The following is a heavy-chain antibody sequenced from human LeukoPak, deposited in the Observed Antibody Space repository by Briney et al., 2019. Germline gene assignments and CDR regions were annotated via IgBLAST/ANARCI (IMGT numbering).Heavy chain of an antibody. CDR2: IKGDGSST. CDR3: ARGPSKAGLYYFDN. D-gene: IGHD4-11*01. Sequence: GGSLRLSCAASGFTFSSYWMHWVRQAPGKGLVWVSRIKGDGSSTSYGDSVKGRFTISRGNAKNTLYLQMNSLAAEDTAVYYCARGPSKAGLYYFDNWGQGTLVTVSS. V-gene: IGHV3-74*01. CDR1: GFTFSSYW. J-gene: IGHJ4*02.